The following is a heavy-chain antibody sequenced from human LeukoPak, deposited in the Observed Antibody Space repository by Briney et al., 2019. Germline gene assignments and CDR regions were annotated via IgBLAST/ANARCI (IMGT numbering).Heavy chain of an antibody. D-gene: IGHD1-26*01. V-gene: IGHV4-39*01. J-gene: IGHJ4*02. Sequence: SETLSLTCTVSGGSISSSSYYWGWVRQPPGTGREWIGSIHYSGSTYYNPSLKSRVTISVDTSKNQFSLKLSSVTAADTAVYYCARRVVGATGGGIDYWGQGTLVTVSS. CDR1: GGSISSSSYY. CDR2: IHYSGST. CDR3: ARRVVGATGGGIDY.